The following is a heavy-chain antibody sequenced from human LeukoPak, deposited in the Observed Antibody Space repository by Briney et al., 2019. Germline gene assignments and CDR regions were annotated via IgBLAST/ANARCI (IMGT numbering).Heavy chain of an antibody. CDR1: GFTFSSYA. CDR3: ARGDGYNFFDY. V-gene: IGHV3-23*03. J-gene: IGHJ4*02. D-gene: IGHD5-24*01. Sequence: GGSLRLSCAASGFTFSSYAMNWVRQAPGKGLEWVSVFYVGGATYYADSVKGRFTISRDNSENTLYLQMKSLRAEDTAVYYRARGDGYNFFDYWGQGTLVTVSS. CDR2: FYVGGAT.